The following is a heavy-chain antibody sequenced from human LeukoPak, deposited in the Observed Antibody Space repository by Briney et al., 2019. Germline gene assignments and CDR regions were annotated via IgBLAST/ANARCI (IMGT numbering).Heavy chain of an antibody. D-gene: IGHD3-22*01. V-gene: IGHV1-69*05. Sequence: ASVKVSSKASGGTFSSYAISWVRQAPGQGLEWMGRIIPIFGTANYAQKFQGRVTITTDESTSTAYMELSSLRSEDTAVYYCAGLYDSSGYYYAGGGFDYWGQGTLVTVSS. CDR3: AGLYDSSGYYYAGGGFDY. CDR2: IIPIFGTA. J-gene: IGHJ4*02. CDR1: GGTFSSYA.